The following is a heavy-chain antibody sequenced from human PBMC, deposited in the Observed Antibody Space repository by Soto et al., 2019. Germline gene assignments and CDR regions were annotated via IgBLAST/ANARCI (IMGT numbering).Heavy chain of an antibody. D-gene: IGHD2-2*01. CDR2: ISGSGGST. CDR1: GFTFSSYA. J-gene: IGHJ6*02. V-gene: IGHV3-23*01. CDR3: ASDCISTSCYYYYGMDV. Sequence: EVQLLESGGGLVQPGGSLRLSCAASGFTFSSYAMSWVRQAPGKGLEWGSAISGSGGSTYYADSVKGRFTISRDNSKNTRYLQMNSLRAEDTAVYYCASDCISTSCYYYYGMDVWGQGTTVTVSS.